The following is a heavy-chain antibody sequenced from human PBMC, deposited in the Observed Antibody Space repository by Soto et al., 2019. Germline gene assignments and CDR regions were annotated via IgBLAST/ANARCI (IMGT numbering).Heavy chain of an antibody. V-gene: IGHV6-1*01. CDR3: ARRVTTETTAFDY. CDR2: TYYRSKWYN. J-gene: IGHJ4*02. D-gene: IGHD1-1*01. Sequence: SQTLSLTCAISGDSVSSNRAAWNWIRQSPSRGLEWLGRTYYRSKWYNDFAISVKSRITINADTSKNQFSLQLSSVTPEDTALYYCARRVTTETTAFDYWGQGTLVTVS. CDR1: GDSVSSNRAA.